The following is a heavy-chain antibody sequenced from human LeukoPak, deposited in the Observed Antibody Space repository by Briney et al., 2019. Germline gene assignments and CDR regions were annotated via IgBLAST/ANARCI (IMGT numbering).Heavy chain of an antibody. CDR3: TRGSIAYYYMDV. Sequence: SETLSLTCAVSGGSINSSSNYWSWIRQPPGKGLEWIGYIYYSGSTNYNPSLRSRVTISVDTSKNQFSLKLSSVTAADTAVYYCTRGSIAYYYMDVWGKGTTVTISS. V-gene: IGHV4-61*01. J-gene: IGHJ6*03. D-gene: IGHD3-22*01. CDR1: GGSINSSSNY. CDR2: IYYSGST.